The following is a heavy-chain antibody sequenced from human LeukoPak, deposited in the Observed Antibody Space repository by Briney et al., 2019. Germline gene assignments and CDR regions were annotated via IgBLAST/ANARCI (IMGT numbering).Heavy chain of an antibody. D-gene: IGHD5-12*01. V-gene: IGHV4-4*07. J-gene: IGHJ4*02. CDR2: IYTGGST. CDR1: GGSISSYH. Sequence: SETLSLTCTVSGGSISSYHWSWIRQPAGKGLEWIGRIYTGGSTNYNPSLKSRVTMSVDTSKNQFSLKLSSVTAADTAVYYCARDGGYSGYDYLAVGYYFDYWGQGTLVTVSS. CDR3: ARDGGYSGYDYLAVGYYFDY.